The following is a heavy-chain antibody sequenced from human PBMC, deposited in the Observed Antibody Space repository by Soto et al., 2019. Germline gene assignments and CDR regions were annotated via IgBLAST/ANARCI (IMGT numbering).Heavy chain of an antibody. CDR2: ISPRSGGT. CDR1: GYTFTSEG. CDR3: ARPPGYISDWYYFDL. Sequence: GASVKVSCKGSGYTFTSEGINWVRQAPGQGLEWMGWISPRSGGTNYAQKFQGRVTMTWDTSLNTAYMELSSLISEDTAVYYCARPPGYISDWYYFDLWGQGTLVTVSS. V-gene: IGHV1-2*02. D-gene: IGHD3-9*01. J-gene: IGHJ4*02.